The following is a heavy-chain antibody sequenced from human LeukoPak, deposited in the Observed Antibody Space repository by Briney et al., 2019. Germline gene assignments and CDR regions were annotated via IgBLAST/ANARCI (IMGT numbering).Heavy chain of an antibody. V-gene: IGHV3-48*04. CDR1: GFTFSSYS. Sequence: GGSLRLSCAASGFTFSSYSMNWVRQAPGKGLEWVSYISSSSSTIYYADSVKGRFTISRDNAKNSPYLQMNSLRAEDTAVYYCARAYYGSGSFPDVWGKGTTVTVSS. CDR2: ISSSSSTI. CDR3: ARAYYGSGSFPDV. J-gene: IGHJ6*04. D-gene: IGHD3-10*01.